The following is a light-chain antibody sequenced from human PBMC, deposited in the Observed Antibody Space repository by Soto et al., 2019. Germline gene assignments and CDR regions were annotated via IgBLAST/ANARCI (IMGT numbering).Light chain of an antibody. CDR2: DNN. CDR1: SSNIGAGYA. V-gene: IGLV1-40*01. Sequence: QSALTQPPSVSGAPGQRINISCTGSSSNIGAGYAVHWYQHLPGTAPKLLIYDNNNQHSGVPDPVSGSKSGTSAARAITGLQAEDEADDDCQSFDSSLSVVVFGGGTKLTVL. J-gene: IGLJ2*01. CDR3: QSFDSSLSVVV.